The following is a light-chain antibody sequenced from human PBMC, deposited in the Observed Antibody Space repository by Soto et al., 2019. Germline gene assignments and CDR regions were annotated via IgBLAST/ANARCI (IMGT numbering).Light chain of an antibody. V-gene: IGKV3-11*01. CDR1: RRVNTY. Sequence: QSPGTLSLSPGDRATLSCMASRRVNTYLAWYQQKSGQAPRLLIFDASNRAAGTPARFSGSGSGTDFTLTISSLEPEDFAVYYCQQRDNCPWTFGQGTKVDNK. CDR2: DAS. J-gene: IGKJ1*01. CDR3: QQRDNCPWT.